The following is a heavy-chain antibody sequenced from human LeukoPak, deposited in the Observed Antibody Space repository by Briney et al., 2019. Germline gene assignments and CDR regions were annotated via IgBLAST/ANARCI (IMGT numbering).Heavy chain of an antibody. CDR2: ISGSGGST. CDR3: ARNYYEPTYDYCFDC. CDR1: GFAFSSYG. Sequence: GGSLRLSCVGSGFAFSSYGMHWVRQAPGKGLEWVSAISGSGGSTYYADSVRGRFTISRDNSKNTLYLHMNSLRAEDTALYYCARNYYEPTYDYCFDCWGQGTLVTVSS. J-gene: IGHJ4*02. D-gene: IGHD1-26*01. V-gene: IGHV3-23*01.